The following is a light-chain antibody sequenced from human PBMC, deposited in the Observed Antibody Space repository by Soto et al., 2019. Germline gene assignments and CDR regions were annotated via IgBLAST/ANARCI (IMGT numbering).Light chain of an antibody. CDR1: QSVSSN. CDR2: GAS. J-gene: IGKJ1*01. V-gene: IGKV3-15*01. CDR3: QQYNNWPPWT. Sequence: IVMTQSPATLSVSPGERATLSCRASQSVSSNLAWYQQKPGQPRRLLIYGASTRATGIPARLSGSGSDTEFTLTISSLQSEDFAIYYCQQYNNWPPWTFGQGTKVDIK.